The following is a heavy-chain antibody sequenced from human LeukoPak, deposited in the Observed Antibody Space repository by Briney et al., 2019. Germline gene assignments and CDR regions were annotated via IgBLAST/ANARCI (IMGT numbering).Heavy chain of an antibody. V-gene: IGHV3-23*01. Sequence: GGSLRLSCAASGFTFSSYAMSWVRQAPGKGLEWVSAISGSGGSTGYADSAKGRFTISRDNSKNTVYLQMNSLRAEDTAVYYCAKIEDIVATIARGYFDYWGQGTLVTVSS. CDR2: ISGSGGST. CDR1: GFTFSSYA. D-gene: IGHD5-12*01. CDR3: AKIEDIVATIARGYFDY. J-gene: IGHJ4*02.